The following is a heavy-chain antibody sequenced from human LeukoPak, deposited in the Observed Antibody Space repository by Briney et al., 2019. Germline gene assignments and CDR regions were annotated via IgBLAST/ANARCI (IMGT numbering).Heavy chain of an antibody. Sequence: GGSLRLSCAASGFIFSNHEMNWVRQAAGKGREWVSYISSSGSAKYYADSVKGRFTISRDNAQNSLDLQMNSLRAEDTAVYYCAGAAFYDDSGYYRPDFWGQGTLVTVSS. CDR1: GFIFSNHE. J-gene: IGHJ4*02. CDR3: AGAAFYDDSGYYRPDF. V-gene: IGHV3-48*03. D-gene: IGHD3-22*01. CDR2: ISSSGSAK.